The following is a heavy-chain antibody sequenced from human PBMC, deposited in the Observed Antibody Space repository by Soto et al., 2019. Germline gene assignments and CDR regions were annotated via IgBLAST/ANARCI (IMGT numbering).Heavy chain of an antibody. D-gene: IGHD3-9*01. CDR2: IYDSVNT. Sequence: PSETLSLTCTVSGDSLSSGGHYWSWIRQHPGKGLEWIGHIYDSVNTYYSPSLRSRVTISADTSKNQFSLNLRSVTAADTAVYYCARVDHRGYFAILTDYWGQGTLVTVSS. CDR1: GDSLSSGGHY. V-gene: IGHV4-31*03. CDR3: ARVDHRGYFAILTDY. J-gene: IGHJ4*02.